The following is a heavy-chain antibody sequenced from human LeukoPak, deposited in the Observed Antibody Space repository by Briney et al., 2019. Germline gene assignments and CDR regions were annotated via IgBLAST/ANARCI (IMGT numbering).Heavy chain of an antibody. CDR3: ARDNKERQLGGY. D-gene: IGHD6-13*01. Sequence: GASVKVSCKASGYTFTSNYMHWVRQAPGQGLEWVGLINPSGGVSSYAQKFKGRVTMTRDTSTSTVYMELSSLRFEDTAVYYCARDNKERQLGGYWGQGTLVTVSS. CDR1: GYTFTSNY. V-gene: IGHV1-46*01. CDR2: INPSGGVS. J-gene: IGHJ4*02.